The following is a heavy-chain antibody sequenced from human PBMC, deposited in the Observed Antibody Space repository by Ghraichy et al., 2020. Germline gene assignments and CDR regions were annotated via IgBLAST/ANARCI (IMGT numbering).Heavy chain of an antibody. V-gene: IGHV3-7*01. CDR1: GFTFSRHW. J-gene: IGHJ4*02. D-gene: IGHD4-17*01. Sequence: GGSLRLSCAASGFTFSRHWMSRVRQAPGKGLEWVASIKSDGSDSFYLDSVKGRFTISRDNAENSVSLEMTSLRVEDTAVYYCARDPYGDYKYGGTDYWGRGTLVSVSS. CDR2: IKSDGSDS. CDR3: ARDPYGDYKYGGTDY.